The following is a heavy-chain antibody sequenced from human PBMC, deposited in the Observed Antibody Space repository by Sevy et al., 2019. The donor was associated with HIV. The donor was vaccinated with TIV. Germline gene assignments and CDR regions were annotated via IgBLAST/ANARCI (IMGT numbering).Heavy chain of an antibody. CDR3: ARDGGSAGFDI. J-gene: IGHJ3*02. D-gene: IGHD3-16*01. CDR1: GFTVSSNY. CDR2: IYSGGYT. Sequence: GGSLRLSCAASGFTVSSNYMSWVRQAPGEGLGWDSGIYSGGYTYYAGSVKGRFTIPRDNSKNTVYLQMNSLSAADTAVSYCARDGGSAGFDIWGQGTMVTVSS. V-gene: IGHV3-53*01.